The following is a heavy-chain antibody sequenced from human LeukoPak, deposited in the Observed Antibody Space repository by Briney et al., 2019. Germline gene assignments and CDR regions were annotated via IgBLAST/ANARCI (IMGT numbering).Heavy chain of an antibody. CDR3: ARADLVSPHDY. CDR2: IRSSGSTI. V-gene: IGHV3-48*03. J-gene: IGHJ4*02. Sequence: PGGSLRHSCAASGFTFSSYEMNWVRQAPGKGLEWVSYIRSSGSTIYYTDSVKGRFTISRDNAKNSLYLQMNSLRAEDTAVYYCARADLVSPHDYWGQGTLVTVSS. CDR1: GFTFSSYE. D-gene: IGHD5/OR15-5a*01.